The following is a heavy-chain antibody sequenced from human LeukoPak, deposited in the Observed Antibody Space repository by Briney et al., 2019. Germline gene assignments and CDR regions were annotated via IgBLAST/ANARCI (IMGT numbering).Heavy chain of an antibody. CDR3: ARTHGDYVGWFDP. V-gene: IGHV1-69*04. CDR2: IIPILGIA. D-gene: IGHD4-17*01. CDR1: GGTFGSYA. J-gene: IGHJ5*02. Sequence: SVTVSCTASGGTFGSYAISWVRQAPGQGLEWMGRIIPILGIANYAQKFQGRVTITADKSTSTAYMELSSLRSEDTAVYYCARTHGDYVGWFDPWGQGTLVTVSS.